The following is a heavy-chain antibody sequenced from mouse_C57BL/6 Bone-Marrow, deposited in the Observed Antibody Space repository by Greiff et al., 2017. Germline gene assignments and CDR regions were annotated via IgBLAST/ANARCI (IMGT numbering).Heavy chain of an antibody. Sequence: LVESGAELARPGASVKLSCKASGYTFTSYGISWVKQRTGQGLEWIGEIYPRSGNTYYNEKFKGKATLPADKSSTTAYMELRSLTSEDYAVYFCARSGGWLLRDFDYWGQGTTLTVSS. J-gene: IGHJ2*01. V-gene: IGHV1-81*01. CDR3: ARSGGWLLRDFDY. CDR1: GYTFTSYG. CDR2: IYPRSGNT. D-gene: IGHD2-3*01.